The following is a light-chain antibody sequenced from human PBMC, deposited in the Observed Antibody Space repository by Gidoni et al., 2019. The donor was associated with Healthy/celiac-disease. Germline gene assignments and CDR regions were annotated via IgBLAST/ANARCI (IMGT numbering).Light chain of an antibody. Sequence: DRVPITCRASQSISSYLNWYQQKPGKAPKLLIYAASSLQSGVPARFSGSGSGTDFTLTISSLQPEDFATCYCQQSYSTPPTFGRGTKVEIK. CDR1: QSISSY. CDR3: QQSYSTPPT. CDR2: AAS. J-gene: IGKJ1*01. V-gene: IGKV1-39*01.